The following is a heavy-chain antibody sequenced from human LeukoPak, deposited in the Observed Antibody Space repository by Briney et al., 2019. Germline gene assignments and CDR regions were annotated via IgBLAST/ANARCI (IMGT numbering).Heavy chain of an antibody. CDR3: ARDRGSWYGYDP. V-gene: IGHV1-18*04. CDR1: GYTFTGYY. Sequence: GASVKVSCKASGYTFTGYYMHWVRQAPGQGLEGMGWISAYNGNTNYAQKLQGRVTMTTDTSTSTAYMELRSLRSDDTAVYYCARDRGSWYGYDPWGQGTLVTVSS. D-gene: IGHD6-13*01. J-gene: IGHJ5*02. CDR2: ISAYNGNT.